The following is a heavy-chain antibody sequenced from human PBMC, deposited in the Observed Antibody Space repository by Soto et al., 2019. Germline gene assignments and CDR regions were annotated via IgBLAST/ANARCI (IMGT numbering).Heavy chain of an antibody. D-gene: IGHD3-9*01. CDR3: LRGSFNWPQESGGMDV. V-gene: IGHV4-39*02. Sequence: PSETLSLTCTVSGCSITSSSYYWGWIRQPPGKGLEWIGSIYYSGNTYYNPSLKSRVTISLDTSKNQFSLKLTSMTAADTALYYCLRGSFNWPQESGGMDVWGPGTTVTVS. CDR1: GCSITSSSYY. CDR2: IYYSGNT. J-gene: IGHJ6*02.